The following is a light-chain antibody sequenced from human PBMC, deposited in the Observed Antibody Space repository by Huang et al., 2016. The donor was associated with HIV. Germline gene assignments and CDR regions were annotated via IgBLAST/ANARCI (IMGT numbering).Light chain of an antibody. Sequence: EIVMTQSPATLSVSPGERATLSCRASQSVSSNLAWYQQKPGQAPRLLIYAASTRATGIPARFRGRGSGTEFTLTISSLQSEDCAVYYCQQYNNWPRTFGQGTKVEIK. V-gene: IGKV3-15*01. J-gene: IGKJ1*01. CDR2: AAS. CDR3: QQYNNWPRT. CDR1: QSVSSN.